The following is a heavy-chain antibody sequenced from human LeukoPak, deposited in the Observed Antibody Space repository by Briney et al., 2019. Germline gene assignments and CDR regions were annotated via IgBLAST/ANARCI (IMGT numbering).Heavy chain of an antibody. CDR3: ARRYCSSTSCHYFDY. CDR2: MNPNSGNT. CDR1: GYTFSSYD. V-gene: IGHV1-8*01. D-gene: IGHD2-2*01. Sequence: ASVKVSCKASGYTFSSYDINWVRQATGQGLGWMGWMNPNSGNTGYAQKFQGRVTMTRNTSISTAYMDLSSLRSEDTAVYYCARRYCSSTSCHYFDYWGQGTLVTVSS. J-gene: IGHJ4*02.